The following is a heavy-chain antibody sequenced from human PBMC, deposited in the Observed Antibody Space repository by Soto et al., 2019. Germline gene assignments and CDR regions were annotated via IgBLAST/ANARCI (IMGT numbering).Heavy chain of an antibody. Sequence: GGSLRLSCAASGFTFSSYAMSWVRQAPGKGLEWVSTVSGIGVSTYYADSVKGRFTIFRDNSRNTLYLQMNSLRAEDTAVYYCAQGGITSPSPWGQGTLVTVSS. V-gene: IGHV3-23*01. CDR3: AQGGITSPSP. J-gene: IGHJ5*02. CDR2: VSGIGVST. D-gene: IGHD3-10*01. CDR1: GFTFSSYA.